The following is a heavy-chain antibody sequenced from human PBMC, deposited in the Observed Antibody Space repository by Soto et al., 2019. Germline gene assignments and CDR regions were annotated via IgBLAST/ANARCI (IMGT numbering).Heavy chain of an antibody. CDR3: ARTYYDILTGGENWFDP. V-gene: IGHV5-51*01. Sequence: GESLKISCKGSGYSFTSYWIGCVRQMPGKGLEWMGIIYPGDSDTRYSPSFQGQVTISADKSISTAYLQWSSLKASDTAMYYCARTYYDILTGGENWFDPWGQGTLVTVSS. CDR1: GYSFTSYW. J-gene: IGHJ5*02. D-gene: IGHD3-9*01. CDR2: IYPGDSDT.